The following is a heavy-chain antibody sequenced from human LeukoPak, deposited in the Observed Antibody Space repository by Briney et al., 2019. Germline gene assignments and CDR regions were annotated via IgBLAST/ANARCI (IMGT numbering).Heavy chain of an antibody. CDR1: GYSISSGSY. Sequence: PSETLSLTCTVSGYSISSGSYWGWIRQPPGKGLEWTGNIYHSGSTYYNPSLKSRVTISVDTSKNQFSLKLSSVTAADTAVYYCVRVHVNSGYYFGDAFDIWGQRTMVTVSS. J-gene: IGHJ3*02. D-gene: IGHD3-22*01. CDR2: IYHSGST. V-gene: IGHV4-38-2*02. CDR3: VRVHVNSGYYFGDAFDI.